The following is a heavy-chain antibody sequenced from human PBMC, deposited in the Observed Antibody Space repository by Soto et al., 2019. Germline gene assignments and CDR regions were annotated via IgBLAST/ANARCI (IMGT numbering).Heavy chain of an antibody. CDR1: GFTFSNYA. D-gene: IGHD3-16*01. V-gene: IGHV3-23*01. J-gene: IGHJ4*02. CDR2: VSATAGTT. Sequence: PGGSLRLSCAASGFTFSNYAMSWVRQAPGKGLEWVSLVSATAGTTCYTASVKGRFTISRDNSRNTVYLQMTSLRADDTAVYYCAKDRLAGGFDYWGQGTLVTVS. CDR3: AKDRLAGGFDY.